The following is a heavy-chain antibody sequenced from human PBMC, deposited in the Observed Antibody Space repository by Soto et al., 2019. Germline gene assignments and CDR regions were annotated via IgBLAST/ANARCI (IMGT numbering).Heavy chain of an antibody. Sequence: QLQLVESGGGVVQPGRSLRLSCAASGFTFSLYGMHWVRQAPGRGLEWVAVTSYDGSNKFYADSVKGRFTISRDNSKNTLYLEMNRLRPEATAVYFFAKDWGYNGYDVFDYYYGMDVWGQGTTVTVSS. CDR2: TSYDGSNK. V-gene: IGHV3-30*18. CDR3: AKDWGYNGYDVFDYYYGMDV. J-gene: IGHJ6*02. CDR1: GFTFSLYG. D-gene: IGHD5-12*01.